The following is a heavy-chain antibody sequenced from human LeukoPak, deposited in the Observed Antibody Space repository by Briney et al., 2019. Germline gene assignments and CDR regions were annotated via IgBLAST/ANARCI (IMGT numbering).Heavy chain of an antibody. Sequence: SETLSLTCTVSGGSIRSSYYYWSWIRQPPGKGLEWIGEINHSGSTNYNPSLKSRVTISVDTSKNQFSLKLSSVAAADTAVYYCARVRHIVVVTAIRRYWYFDLWGRGTLVTVSS. J-gene: IGHJ2*01. CDR1: GGSIRSSYYY. CDR2: INHSGST. D-gene: IGHD2-21*02. V-gene: IGHV4-39*07. CDR3: ARVRHIVVVTAIRRYWYFDL.